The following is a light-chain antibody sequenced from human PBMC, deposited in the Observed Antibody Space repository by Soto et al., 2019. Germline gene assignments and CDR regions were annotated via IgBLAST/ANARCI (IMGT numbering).Light chain of an antibody. CDR3: SSFTSAYTFV. CDR1: SSDIGDYDY. V-gene: IGLV2-14*01. CDR2: DVT. Sequence: QSALTQPASVSGSPGQSITISCTGTSSDIGDYDYVSWYQHLPGKAPKLLIFDVTHRPSGVSDRFSGSKSGNTASLTISGVRPEDEADYYCSSFTSAYTFVFGSGTKLTVL. J-gene: IGLJ1*01.